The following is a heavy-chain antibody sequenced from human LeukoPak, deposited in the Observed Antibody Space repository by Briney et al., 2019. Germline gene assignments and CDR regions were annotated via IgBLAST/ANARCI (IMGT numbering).Heavy chain of an antibody. V-gene: IGHV3-49*04. CDR2: IRRKASGGTT. Sequence: AGRSLRLSCATSGFNFGDSDMTWVRQAPGKGLEWVGFIRRKASGGTTYYAESVRGRFTISRDDSQSIAYLQMNSLRSEDTAMYYCSRDLSCGYWGQESLVTVSS. D-gene: IGHD2/OR15-2a*01. J-gene: IGHJ4*02. CDR1: GFNFGDSD. CDR3: SRDLSCGY.